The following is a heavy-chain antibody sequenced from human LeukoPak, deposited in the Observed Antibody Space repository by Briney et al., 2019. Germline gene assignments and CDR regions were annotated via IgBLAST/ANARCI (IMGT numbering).Heavy chain of an antibody. Sequence: PSETLCLSCAASNGSISFVSYYWSWIPQPPGKGLEWLVYIDYSSNNIENSSLRRRITISMDTTKNQFSLKMSSVTDADAAVYYCARDGVGMTGTGPDYWGQGILATVSS. CDR1: NGSISFVSYY. CDR3: ARDGVGMTGTGPDY. D-gene: IGHD2-8*01. CDR2: IDYSSNN. V-gene: IGHV4-61*01. J-gene: IGHJ4*02.